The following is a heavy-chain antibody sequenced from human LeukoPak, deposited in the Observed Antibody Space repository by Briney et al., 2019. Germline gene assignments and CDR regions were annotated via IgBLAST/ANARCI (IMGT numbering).Heavy chain of an antibody. CDR2: IYDSGST. CDR3: ARSRLVSPSDY. Sequence: SETLSLTCTVSGVSFSSYYMSWIRQAPGKGLEWIGYIYDSGSTNYNPSLKSRVIISVDTSKNQFSLKLSSVTAADTAVYYWARSRLVSPSDYWGQGTLVSVSS. D-gene: IGHD3-10*01. J-gene: IGHJ4*02. V-gene: IGHV4-59*01. CDR1: GVSFSSYY.